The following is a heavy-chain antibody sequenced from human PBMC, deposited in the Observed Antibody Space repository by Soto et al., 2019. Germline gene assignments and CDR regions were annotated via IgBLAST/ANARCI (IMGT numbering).Heavy chain of an antibody. V-gene: IGHV3-72*01. CDR1: GFRFRDFF. CDR3: AVNYYGLDV. J-gene: IGHJ6*02. CDR2: SRNEASSYTT. Sequence: EVQLVESGGGLAQPGGSLRLSCDVSGFRFRDFFMDWVCQTPGKGLEWVGRSRNEASSYTTDYDASVQGRFIISRHDSQNSLILKMNSLKIEDTAIYYWAVNYYGLDVLGHGTTVTVSS.